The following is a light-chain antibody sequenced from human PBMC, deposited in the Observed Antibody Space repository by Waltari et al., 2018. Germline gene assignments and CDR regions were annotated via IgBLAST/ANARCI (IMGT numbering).Light chain of an antibody. CDR1: QSIGSS. J-gene: IGKJ2*01. CDR2: FAS. Sequence: EIVLTQSPAFQSVPPKEKVTITCRASQSIGSSLHWYQQKPDQSPKLVIKFASQSFSGVPSRFSGSGSGTDFTLTINSLEAEDAATYYCHQSNSLPYTFGQGTKLEIK. V-gene: IGKV6-21*01. CDR3: HQSNSLPYT.